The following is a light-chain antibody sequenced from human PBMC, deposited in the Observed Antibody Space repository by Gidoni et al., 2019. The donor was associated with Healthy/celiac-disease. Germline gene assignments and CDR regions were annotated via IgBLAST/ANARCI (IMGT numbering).Light chain of an antibody. J-gene: IGKJ4*01. V-gene: IGKV1-9*01. CDR3: QQLNSYPLT. Sequence: DIPFTQSPSSLSASVGDRVTITCRASQGISSYLAWYQQKPGKAPKLLIYAASTLQSGVPSRFSGSGSGTEFTLTISSLQPEDFATYYCQQLNSYPLTFGGGTKVEIK. CDR1: QGISSY. CDR2: AAS.